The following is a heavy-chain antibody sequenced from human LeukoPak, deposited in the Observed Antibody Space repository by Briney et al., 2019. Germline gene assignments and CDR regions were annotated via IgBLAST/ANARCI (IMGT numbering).Heavy chain of an antibody. CDR3: ALASGYQTSLDY. D-gene: IGHD3-3*02. V-gene: IGHV1-2*02. Sequence: ASVKVSCKASGYTFTGYYIHWVRQAHGQGLEWMGWFNTNSGGTNSAQKFQGRVTMTSDTSTRTAYMEVRRLKFDDTAMYYCALASGYQTSLDYWGQGTRITVSS. J-gene: IGHJ4*02. CDR1: GYTFTGYY. CDR2: FNTNSGGT.